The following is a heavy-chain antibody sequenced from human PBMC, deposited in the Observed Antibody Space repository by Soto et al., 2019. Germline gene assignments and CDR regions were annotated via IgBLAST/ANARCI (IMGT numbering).Heavy chain of an antibody. CDR2: ISDDGSNI. V-gene: IGHV3-30-3*01. J-gene: IGHJ4*02. CDR1: GLNFVGSA. D-gene: IGHD3-22*01. CDR3: AREFPRNCLIVVPT. Sequence: LRVSCEASGLNFVGSAMHSVGQVPGKGLEWLSLISDDGSNIYYVDSVKGRFTISRDNSNNTLYLQMSSLRAEDTALYRCAREFPRNCLIVVPTWGQGTLVTVSS.